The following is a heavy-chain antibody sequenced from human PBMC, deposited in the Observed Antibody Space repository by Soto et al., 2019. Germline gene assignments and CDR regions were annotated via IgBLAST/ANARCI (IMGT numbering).Heavy chain of an antibody. J-gene: IGHJ6*02. Sequence: SETLSLTCTVSCGSISSSSYYWGWIRQPPGKGLEWIGSIYYSGSTYYNPSLKSRVTISVDTSKNQFSLKLSSVTAADTAVYYCARTNYYASGSYSYGMDFWVQGTTAT. CDR1: CGSISSSSYY. V-gene: IGHV4-39*01. CDR2: IYYSGST. CDR3: ARTNYYASGSYSYGMDF. D-gene: IGHD3-10*01.